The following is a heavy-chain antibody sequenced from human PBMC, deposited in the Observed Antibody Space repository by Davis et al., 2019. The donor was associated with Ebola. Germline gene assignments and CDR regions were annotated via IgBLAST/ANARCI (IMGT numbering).Heavy chain of an antibody. CDR3: ARVALPVGVRGMDV. J-gene: IGHJ6*02. D-gene: IGHD3-10*01. V-gene: IGHV1-46*03. CDR2: INPSGGTT. CDR1: GYTLVSYY. Sequence: ASVKVSCKASGYTLVSYYAHWVRQAPGQGLEWMGIINPSGGTTTYAQRFQGRVTMTTDTSTSTAYMELRSLRSDDTAVYYCARVALPVGVRGMDVWGQGTTVTVSS.